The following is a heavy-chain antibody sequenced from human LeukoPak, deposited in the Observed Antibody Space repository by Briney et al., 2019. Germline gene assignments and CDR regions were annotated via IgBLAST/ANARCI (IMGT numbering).Heavy chain of an antibody. Sequence: GASVKVSCKASGYSFTNYAINWVRQAPGQGLEWVGWINTNTGNPTYAQDFTGRFVFSLDTSVSTAYLQISSLKAGDTAVYYCARDPSPTYIVASIGAFDIWGQGTMVTVSS. CDR3: ARDPSPTYIVASIGAFDI. V-gene: IGHV7-4-1*02. D-gene: IGHD5-12*01. CDR1: GYSFTNYA. J-gene: IGHJ3*02. CDR2: INTNTGNP.